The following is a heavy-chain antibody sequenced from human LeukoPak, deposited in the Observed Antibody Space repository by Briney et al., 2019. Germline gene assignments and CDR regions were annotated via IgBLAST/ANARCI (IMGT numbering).Heavy chain of an antibody. CDR2: INPSGGGT. J-gene: IGHJ4*02. V-gene: IGHV1-46*01. Sequence: GASVKVSCKASGYTFTSYYMHWVRQAPGQGLEWMGVINPSGGGTTYAQKFQGRVTMTRDVSTSTVYMELSSLRSEDTAMYYCARSPPGYYYFDYWGQGTLVTVSS. D-gene: IGHD6-25*01. CDR1: GYTFTSYY. CDR3: ARSPPGYYYFDY.